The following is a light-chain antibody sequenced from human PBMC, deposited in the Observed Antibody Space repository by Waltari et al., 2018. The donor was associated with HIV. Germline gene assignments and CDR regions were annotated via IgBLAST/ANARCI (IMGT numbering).Light chain of an antibody. CDR2: QDD. CDR3: QAWDSSTVL. Sequence: SHELTQPPSVSVSTGQTASITCSGDYLGDKYASWYQQKPGQSPVLVIYQDDKRPSGLPERFSVPNSGNTATLTITGTQAMDEADYYCQAWDSSTVLFGGGTKLTVL. J-gene: IGLJ2*01. CDR1: YLGDKY. V-gene: IGLV3-1*01.